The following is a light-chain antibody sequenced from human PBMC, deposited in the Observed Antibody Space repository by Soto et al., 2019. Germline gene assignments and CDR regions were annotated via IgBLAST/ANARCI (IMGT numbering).Light chain of an antibody. Sequence: DIQMTQSPSTLSASAGDRATITCRASQSISNYLAWYQQKPGKVPTLLIYAASTLQSGVPARFSGSGSGTDFTLTISSLQPEDVAIYYCHKYNSSPHTFGRGTKVEIK. CDR2: AAS. V-gene: IGKV1-27*01. J-gene: IGKJ2*01. CDR3: HKYNSSPHT. CDR1: QSISNY.